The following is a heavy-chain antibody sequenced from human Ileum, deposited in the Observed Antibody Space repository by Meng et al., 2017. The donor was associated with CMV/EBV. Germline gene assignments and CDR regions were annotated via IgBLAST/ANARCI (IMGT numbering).Heavy chain of an antibody. V-gene: IGHV4-34*13. CDR2: INQSGST. Sequence: FRGYYWSWIRQPPGKGLEWIGDINQSGSTNYNPSLKSRLTISIDTSKNQFSLKLNSVTAADTAVYFCASNVRSLDCSSISCSRDDYWGQGTLVTVSS. CDR3: ASNVRSLDCSSISCSRDDY. J-gene: IGHJ4*02. D-gene: IGHD2-2*01. CDR1: FRGYY.